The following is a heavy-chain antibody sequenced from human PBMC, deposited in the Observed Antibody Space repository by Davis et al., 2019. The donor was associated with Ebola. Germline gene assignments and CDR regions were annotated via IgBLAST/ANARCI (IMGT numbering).Heavy chain of an antibody. CDR3: AREKRGGLHLRKLSLYGTYYYYGMDV. J-gene: IGHJ6*02. CDR2: ISAYNGNT. D-gene: IGHD3-16*02. Sequence: ASVKVSCKASGYTFTSYGISWVRQAPGQGLEWMGWISAYNGNTNYAQKLQGRVTMTTDTSTSTSYMELRSLRSDDAAVDYCAREKRGGLHLRKLSLYGTYYYYGMDVWGQGTTVTVSS. V-gene: IGHV1-18*01. CDR1: GYTFTSYG.